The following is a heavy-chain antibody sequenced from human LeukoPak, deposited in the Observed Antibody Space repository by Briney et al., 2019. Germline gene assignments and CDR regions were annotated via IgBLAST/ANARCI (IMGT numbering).Heavy chain of an antibody. CDR2: IKSKTGGGTT. Sequence: GGSLRLSCAASGFTFSNTWMNWVRQAPGKGLEWVGRIKSKTGGGTTDYAAPVKGRFTITRDDSKNTVYLQMNSLKSEDTAVYYCARDWYHAFDFWGQGTMVTVSS. CDR3: ARDWYHAFDF. J-gene: IGHJ3*01. V-gene: IGHV3-15*07. D-gene: IGHD3-9*01. CDR1: GFTFSNTW.